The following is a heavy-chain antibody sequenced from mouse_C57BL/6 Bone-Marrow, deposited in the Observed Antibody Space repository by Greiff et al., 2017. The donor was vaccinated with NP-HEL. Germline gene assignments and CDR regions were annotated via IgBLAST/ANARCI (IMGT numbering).Heavy chain of an antibody. J-gene: IGHJ2*01. Sequence: VQLQQSGAELVRPGASVKLSCTASGFNIKDDYMHWVKQRPEQGLEWIGWIDPENGDTEYASKFQGKATITADTSSNTAYLQLSSLTSEDTAVYYCTTRGGYYDGYFDYWGQGTTLTVSS. CDR3: TTRGGYYDGYFDY. CDR1: GFNIKDDY. V-gene: IGHV14-4*01. CDR2: IDPENGDT. D-gene: IGHD2-3*01.